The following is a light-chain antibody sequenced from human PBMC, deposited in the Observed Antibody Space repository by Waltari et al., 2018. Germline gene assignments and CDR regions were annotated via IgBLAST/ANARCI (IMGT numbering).Light chain of an antibody. J-gene: IGKJ4*01. CDR1: RSISNN. CDR2: DAS. V-gene: IGKV3-11*01. CDR3: QQRDSWPLT. Sequence: DTVLEQSPGTLSLSPGQGATLSCRASRSISNNIAWYQHKPGPAPRLLIFDASNRAAGIPARFSGSGSGTDFTLTISGLEPEDFAVYYCQQRDSWPLTFGGGTKVDFK.